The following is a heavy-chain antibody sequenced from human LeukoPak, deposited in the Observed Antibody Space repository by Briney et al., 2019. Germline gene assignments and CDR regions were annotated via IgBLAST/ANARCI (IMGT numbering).Heavy chain of an antibody. Sequence: GSLRLSFAASGXTFSSYSMNWVRQAPGKGLEWVSSISSSSSYIYYADSVKGRFTISRDNAKNSLYLQMNSLRAEDTAVYYCARDFRYNWNVWDYWGQGTLVTVSS. J-gene: IGHJ4*02. V-gene: IGHV3-21*01. CDR3: ARDFRYNWNVWDY. D-gene: IGHD1-1*01. CDR1: GXTFSSYS. CDR2: ISSSSSYI.